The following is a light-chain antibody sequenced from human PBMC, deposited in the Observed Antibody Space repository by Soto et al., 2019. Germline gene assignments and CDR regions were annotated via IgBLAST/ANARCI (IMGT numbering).Light chain of an antibody. J-gene: IGKJ1*01. CDR1: QSVNSN. Sequence: DIVMTQSPATLSVSKGERATLSCRASQSVNSNLAWYQQKAGQAPRLLIYGTSTRATGIPARFSGSGSGTDFTLTISSLQFEDFAVYYCQQYNNWPRTFGQGTKVDI. V-gene: IGKV3-15*01. CDR3: QQYNNWPRT. CDR2: GTS.